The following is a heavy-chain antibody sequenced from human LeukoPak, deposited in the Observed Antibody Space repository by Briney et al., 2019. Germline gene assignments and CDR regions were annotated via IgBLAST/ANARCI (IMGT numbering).Heavy chain of an antibody. Sequence: ASVKVSCKASGYTFTGYYMHWVRQAPGQGLEWMGWISAYNGNTNYAQKLQGRVTMTTDTSTSTAYMELRSLRSDDTAVYYCARGLIAVAGNLAPTPGYWGQGTLVTVSS. CDR1: GYTFTGYY. D-gene: IGHD6-19*01. CDR2: ISAYNGNT. J-gene: IGHJ4*02. V-gene: IGHV1-18*04. CDR3: ARGLIAVAGNLAPTPGY.